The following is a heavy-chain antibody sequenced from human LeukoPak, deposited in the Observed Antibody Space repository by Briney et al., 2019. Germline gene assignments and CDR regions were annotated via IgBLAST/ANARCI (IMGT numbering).Heavy chain of an antibody. Sequence: GSLRLSCAASGFTFSRYWMLWARQAPGKGVVWVSRISSDGSFTTYADSVKGRFTISRDNAKNTLYLQMSSLRAEDTAVYYCARDDGSGVDYWGQGTLITVSS. V-gene: IGHV3-74*01. CDR3: ARDDGSGVDY. CDR2: ISSDGSFT. CDR1: GFTFSRYW. J-gene: IGHJ4*02. D-gene: IGHD2-15*01.